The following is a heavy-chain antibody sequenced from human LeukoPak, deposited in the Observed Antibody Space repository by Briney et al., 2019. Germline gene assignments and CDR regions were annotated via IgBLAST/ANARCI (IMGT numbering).Heavy chain of an antibody. CDR2: ISGSSDTT. Sequence: PGGSLRLSCAVSGFTFSTYAMSWVRQAPGRGREWVSAISGSSDTTYYADSVKGRFTISRDNSKNTLYLQMNSLRAEDTAVYYCANREGGYTYDPFDYWGQGTLVTVSS. CDR3: ANREGGYTYDPFDY. J-gene: IGHJ4*02. CDR1: GFTFSTYA. V-gene: IGHV3-23*01. D-gene: IGHD5-18*01.